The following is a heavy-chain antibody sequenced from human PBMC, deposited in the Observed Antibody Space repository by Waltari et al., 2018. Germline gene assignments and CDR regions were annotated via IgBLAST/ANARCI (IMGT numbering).Heavy chain of an antibody. D-gene: IGHD2-15*01. CDR3: ARGGYCSGGSCYWETYYYYYMDV. J-gene: IGHJ6*03. Sequence: QVQLQQWGAGLLKPSETLSLTCAVDGGSFSGYYWSWLRQPPGKGREWIGEINHSGSTNYNPSLKSRVTISVDTSKNQFSLKLSSVTAADTAVYYCARGGYCSGGSCYWETYYYYYMDVWGKGTTVTVSS. CDR1: GGSFSGYY. V-gene: IGHV4-34*01. CDR2: INHSGST.